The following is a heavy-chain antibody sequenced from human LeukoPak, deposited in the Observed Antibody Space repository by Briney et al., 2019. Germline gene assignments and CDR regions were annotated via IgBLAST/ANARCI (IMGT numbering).Heavy chain of an antibody. CDR3: ARDDSTWLQSHDY. D-gene: IGHD5-24*01. J-gene: IGHJ4*02. CDR2: INNDGSST. CDR1: GFTFSSYR. V-gene: IGHV3-74*01. Sequence: SGGSLRLSCAVSGFTFSSYRMHWVRQAPGKGLVWVSRINNDGSSTNYADSVKGRFTISRDNAKNTLYLQMHSLRAEDTAVYYCARDDSTWLQSHDYWGQGTLVTVSS.